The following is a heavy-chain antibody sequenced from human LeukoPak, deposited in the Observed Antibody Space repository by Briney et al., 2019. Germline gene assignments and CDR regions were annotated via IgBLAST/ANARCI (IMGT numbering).Heavy chain of an antibody. V-gene: IGHV3-33*01. CDR2: IWHDGSNK. CDR3: ARDQDTAMTKEPFDY. J-gene: IGHJ4*02. Sequence: GTSLRLSCAASGFTFSSYGMHWVRQAPGKGLEWVAVIWHDGSNKDYAGSVKGRFTISRDNSKNTLYLQMNSLRGEDTAGYYCARDQDTAMTKEPFDYWGQGTLVTVSS. D-gene: IGHD5-18*01. CDR1: GFTFSSYG.